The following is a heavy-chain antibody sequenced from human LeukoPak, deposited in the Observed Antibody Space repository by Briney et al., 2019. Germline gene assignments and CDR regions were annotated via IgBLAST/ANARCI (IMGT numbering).Heavy chain of an antibody. D-gene: IGHD4-17*01. CDR3: AKGRWTTVTTLAFDI. CDR2: ISGSGGST. J-gene: IGHJ3*02. CDR1: GFTFSSYG. V-gene: IGHV3-23*01. Sequence: GGSLRLSCAASGFTFSSYGMSWVRQAPGKGLEWVSAISGSGGSTYYADSVKGRFTISRDNSKNTLYLQMNSLRTEDTAVYYCAKGRWTTVTTLAFDIWGQGTMVTVSS.